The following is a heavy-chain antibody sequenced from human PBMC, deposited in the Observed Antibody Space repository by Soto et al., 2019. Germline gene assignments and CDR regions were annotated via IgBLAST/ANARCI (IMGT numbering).Heavy chain of an antibody. D-gene: IGHD6-13*01. Sequence: QVQLQESGPGLVKPSQTLSLTCTVSGGSISSGGYYWSWIRQHPGKGLEWIGYIYYSGSTYYNPSLKSRVTISVDTSKNQFSLKLSSVTAADTAVYYCARDGIPLGSWSSYYYYGMDVWGQGTTVTVSS. CDR3: ARDGIPLGSWSSYYYYGMDV. CDR1: GGSISSGGYY. CDR2: IYYSGST. V-gene: IGHV4-31*03. J-gene: IGHJ6*02.